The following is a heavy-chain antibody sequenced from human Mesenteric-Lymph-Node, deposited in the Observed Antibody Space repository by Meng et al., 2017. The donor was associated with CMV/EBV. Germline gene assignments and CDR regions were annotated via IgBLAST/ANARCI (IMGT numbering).Heavy chain of an antibody. CDR2: ISSSSTYI. V-gene: IGHV3-21*01. Sequence: GESLKISCAASGFTFSSHSMNWVRQAPGKGLEWISSISSSSTYIYYADSVKGRFTISRDNAENSLYLQMNSLRAEDTAVYYCARTSYDFWSGYYGPHYYYGMDVWGQGTTVTVSS. J-gene: IGHJ6*02. CDR1: GFTFSSHS. D-gene: IGHD3-3*01. CDR3: ARTSYDFWSGYYGPHYYYGMDV.